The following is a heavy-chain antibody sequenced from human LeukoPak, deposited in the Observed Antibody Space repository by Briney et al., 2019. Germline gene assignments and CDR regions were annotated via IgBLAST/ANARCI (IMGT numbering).Heavy chain of an antibody. V-gene: IGHV3-23*01. CDR3: AKDGGSLGEVRD. D-gene: IGHD3-16*01. CDR1: GFTFSNYG. Sequence: GGSLRLSCTASGFTFSNYGMNRVRPAPGKGLEWVSVISGGGGSTYYADSVMGRFTISRDNSKATLYLQMNSLRAEDTAAYYCAKDGGSLGEVRDWGQGTLVTVSS. CDR2: ISGGGGST. J-gene: IGHJ4*02.